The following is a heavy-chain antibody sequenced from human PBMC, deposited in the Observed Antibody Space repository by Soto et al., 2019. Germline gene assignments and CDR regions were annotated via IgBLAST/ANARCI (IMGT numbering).Heavy chain of an antibody. CDR1: GGSISSSSYY. CDR2: IYYSGST. Sequence: SETLSLTCTVSGGSISSSSYYWGWIRQPPGKGLEWIGSIYYSGSTYYNPTLKSRVTISVDTSKNQFSLKLSFVIAADTAVYYCASLNLSFDPWGQGTLVTVSS. CDR3: ASLNLSFDP. V-gene: IGHV4-39*01. J-gene: IGHJ5*02.